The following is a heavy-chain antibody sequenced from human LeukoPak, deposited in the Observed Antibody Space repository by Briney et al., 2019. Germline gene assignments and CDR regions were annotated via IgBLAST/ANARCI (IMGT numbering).Heavy chain of an antibody. Sequence: GGSLRLSCAASGFTFSSYEMNRVRQAPGKGLEWVSYISSSGSTIYYADSVKGRFTISRDNAKNSLYLQMNSLRAEDTAVYYCAREREQQLAKSYFDYWGQGTLVTVSS. V-gene: IGHV3-48*03. CDR2: ISSSGSTI. CDR3: AREREQQLAKSYFDY. J-gene: IGHJ4*02. CDR1: GFTFSSYE. D-gene: IGHD6-13*01.